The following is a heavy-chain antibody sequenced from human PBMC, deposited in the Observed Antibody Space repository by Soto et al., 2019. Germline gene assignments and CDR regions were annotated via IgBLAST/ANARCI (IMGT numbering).Heavy chain of an antibody. Sequence: ASVKVSCKASGYTFTSYGISWVRQAPGQGLEWMGWISAYNGNTNYAQKLQGRVTMTTDTSTSTAYMELSSLRSEDTAVYYCARGGGYSGYVSSKYCSGGSCAMDVWGKGTTVTVSS. CDR2: ISAYNGNT. CDR3: ARGGGYSGYVSSKYCSGGSCAMDV. V-gene: IGHV1-18*01. CDR1: GYTFTSYG. J-gene: IGHJ6*04. D-gene: IGHD2-15*01.